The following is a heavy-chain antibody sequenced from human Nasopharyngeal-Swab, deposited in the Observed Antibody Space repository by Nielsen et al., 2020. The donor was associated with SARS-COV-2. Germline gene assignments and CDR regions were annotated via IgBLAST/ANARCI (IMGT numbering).Heavy chain of an antibody. CDR1: GGSISSYY. CDR3: ARRRYFDWLPSYFDY. CDR2: IYYSGST. Sequence: SETLSLTCTVSGGSISSYYWSWIRQPPGKGLEWIGYIYYSGSTYYNPSLKSRVTISVDTSKNQFSLKLSSVTAADTAVYYCARRRYFDWLPSYFDYWGQGTLVTVSS. D-gene: IGHD3-9*01. J-gene: IGHJ4*02. V-gene: IGHV4-59*04.